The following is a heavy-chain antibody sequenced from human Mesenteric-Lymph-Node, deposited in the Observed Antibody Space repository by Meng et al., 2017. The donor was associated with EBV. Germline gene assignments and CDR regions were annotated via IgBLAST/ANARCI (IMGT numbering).Heavy chain of an antibody. D-gene: IGHD3-10*01. Sequence: QVQVQGSGPGLVKPSQTLSLTWAVSSGSINSGSYYWSWIRQPPGKGLEWIGYIYYSGSTYYNPSLKSRVTISVDTSKNQFSLKLKSVTAADTAVYYCARAHRVLFGELNWFDPWGQGTLVTVSS. CDR1: SGSINSGSYY. CDR3: ARAHRVLFGELNWFDP. CDR2: IYYSGST. J-gene: IGHJ5*02. V-gene: IGHV4-30-4*01.